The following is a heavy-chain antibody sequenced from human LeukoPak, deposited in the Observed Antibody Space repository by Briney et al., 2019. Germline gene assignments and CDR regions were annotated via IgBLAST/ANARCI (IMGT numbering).Heavy chain of an antibody. D-gene: IGHD6-6*01. J-gene: IGHJ6*03. V-gene: IGHV1-2*02. CDR2: INPNSGGT. Sequence: ASVKVSCKASGYTFTCYYMHWVRQAPGQGLEWMGWINPNSGGTNYAQKFQGRVTMTRDTSISTAYMELSRLRSDDTAVYYCAREYSSSSDYYYYYYMDVWGKGTTVTVSS. CDR1: GYTFTCYY. CDR3: AREYSSSSDYYYYYYMDV.